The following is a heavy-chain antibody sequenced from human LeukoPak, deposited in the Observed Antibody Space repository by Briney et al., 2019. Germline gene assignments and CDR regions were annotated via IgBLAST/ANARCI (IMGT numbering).Heavy chain of an antibody. CDR3: AKDRGGAYGDLYFDC. CDR2: ISDSGGST. Sequence: GGSLSLPCAASVFTYSSYAMRWVRQAPAKALEWVSAISDSGGSTYYADSVKGRFTISRDNSKNTLYLQMNSLRGEDTAVYYCAKDRGGAYGDLYFDCWGQGTLVTVSS. CDR1: VFTYSSYA. D-gene: IGHD4-17*01. J-gene: IGHJ4*02. V-gene: IGHV3-23*01.